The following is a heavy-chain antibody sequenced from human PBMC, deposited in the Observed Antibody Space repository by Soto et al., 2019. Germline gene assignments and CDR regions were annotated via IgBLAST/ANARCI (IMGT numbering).Heavy chain of an antibody. Sequence: QVQLQESGPGLVKSSETLSLTCTVSGGSMSSFYWSWIRQPAGKGLEWIARSYGFGGTNYNPSLKSRVTLSLDTSQKKFSLTLTSVTAADTAVYYCAREEASSYASRHFHDWGQGTLVTVSS. CDR3: AREEASSYASRHFHD. D-gene: IGHD3-16*01. CDR1: GGSMSSFY. V-gene: IGHV4-4*07. CDR2: SYGFGGT. J-gene: IGHJ4*02.